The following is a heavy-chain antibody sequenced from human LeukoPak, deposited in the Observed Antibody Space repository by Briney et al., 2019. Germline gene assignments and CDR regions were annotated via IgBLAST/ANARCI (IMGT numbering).Heavy chain of an antibody. D-gene: IGHD2-2*01. CDR1: GGSISSSSYY. V-gene: IGHV4-39*01. J-gene: IGHJ4*02. Sequence: PSETLSLTCTVSGGSISSSSYYWGWIRQPPGKGLEWIGSIYYSGSTYYNPSLKSRVTISVDTSKNQFPLKLSSVTAADTAVHYCAGRGASLLKFYFDYWGQGTLVTVSS. CDR2: IYYSGST. CDR3: AGRGASLLKFYFDY.